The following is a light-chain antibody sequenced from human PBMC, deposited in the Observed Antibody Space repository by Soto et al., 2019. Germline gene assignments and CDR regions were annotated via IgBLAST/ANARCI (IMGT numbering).Light chain of an antibody. Sequence: EVVLTQSPATLSLSPGERATLSCRASQSVDTYLAWYQQKPGQPPRLLIYGASNRASGIPARFSGSGSGTDFTLTITTLEPEDFAVYYCQQRSNWPPWTFGPGTKV. J-gene: IGKJ3*01. CDR1: QSVDTY. CDR3: QQRSNWPPWT. CDR2: GAS. V-gene: IGKV3-11*01.